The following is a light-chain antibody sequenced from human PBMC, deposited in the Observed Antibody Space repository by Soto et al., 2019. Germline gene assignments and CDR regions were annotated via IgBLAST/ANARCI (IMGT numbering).Light chain of an antibody. Sequence: EIVLTQSPGTLSLSPGERVTLSCRASQSVSSNHLAWYQQKPGQAPRLLIFGASSRATGIPDRFSGSGSGTDFTLTISRLETEDFAVYYCQQYCTSPPLTCGGGTKVEIK. J-gene: IGKJ4*01. CDR3: QQYCTSPPLT. V-gene: IGKV3-20*01. CDR2: GAS. CDR1: QSVSSNH.